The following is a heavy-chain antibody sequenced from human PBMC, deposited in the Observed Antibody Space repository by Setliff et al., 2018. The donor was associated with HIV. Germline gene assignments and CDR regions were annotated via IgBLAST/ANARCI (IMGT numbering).Heavy chain of an antibody. CDR3: ARQVWLSDNHYYYYMDV. D-gene: IGHD2-21*01. CDR1: GGSINNSDCN. V-gene: IGHV4-39*01. Sequence: KTSETLSLTCTLSGGSINNSDCNWAWIRQSPGKGLAWIASAYYIGSTYYSSLKSRAAIAVDTSKNRFSLRLSSVTAADTAIYYCARQVWLSDNHYYYYMDVWGKGTTVTVSS. CDR2: AYYIGST. J-gene: IGHJ6*03.